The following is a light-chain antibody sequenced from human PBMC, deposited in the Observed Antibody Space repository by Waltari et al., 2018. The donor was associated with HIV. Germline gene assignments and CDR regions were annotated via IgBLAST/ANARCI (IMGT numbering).Light chain of an antibody. CDR1: SSNIGNHA. Sequence: QSVLTQPPSVSEAPRQRVTISCSGSSSNIGNHAVNWYQQVPAKAPHLLIYYDELLSSGVSDRFSCSKSGTAASLAIRGLQSEDEADYYCAAWDDILNGYVFGSGTKVTVL. V-gene: IGLV1-36*01. CDR3: AAWDDILNGYV. J-gene: IGLJ1*01. CDR2: YDE.